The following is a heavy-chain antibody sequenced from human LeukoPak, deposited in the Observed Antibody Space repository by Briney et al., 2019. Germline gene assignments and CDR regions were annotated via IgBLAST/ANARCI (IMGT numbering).Heavy chain of an antibody. Sequence: GGSLRLSCAASGFTFNSYSMNWVRQAPGKGLEWVSSIISSSYIYYADSVKGRFTISRDNAENSLYLQMNSLRAEDTAVYYCARGGSYGDYESRTFDPWGQGTLVTVSS. V-gene: IGHV3-21*01. CDR1: GFTFNSYS. J-gene: IGHJ5*02. CDR2: IISSSYI. CDR3: ARGGSYGDYESRTFDP. D-gene: IGHD4-17*01.